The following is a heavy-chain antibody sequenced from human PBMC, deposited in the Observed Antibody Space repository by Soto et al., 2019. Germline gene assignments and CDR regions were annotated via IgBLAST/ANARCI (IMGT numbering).Heavy chain of an antibody. CDR3: AKPLGYCSGGSRYRDSDL. CDR1: GFTFSSYA. Sequence: EVQLFESGGGLVQPGGSLRLSCAASGFTFSSYAKSWVRQAPGKGLEWVSAISGSGGSTYYADSVKGRFTISRDNSKNTLYLQMNSLRAEDTAVYYCAKPLGYCSGGSRYRDSDLWGRGTLVTVSS. V-gene: IGHV3-23*01. J-gene: IGHJ2*01. D-gene: IGHD2-15*01. CDR2: ISGSGGST.